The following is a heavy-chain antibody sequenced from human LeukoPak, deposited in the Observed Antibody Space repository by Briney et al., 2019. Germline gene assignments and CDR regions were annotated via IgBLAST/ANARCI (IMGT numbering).Heavy chain of an antibody. V-gene: IGHV1-8*01. CDR3: AGAGPRGYTSGGTFDI. Sequence: ASVKVSCKASGYTFTSYDINWVRQATGQGLEWMGWMNPNTGNTGYAQNFQGRITMTRNTSISTAYMELSSLRSEDTAVYYCAGAGPRGYTSGGTFDIWGQGTMVTVSS. J-gene: IGHJ3*02. CDR2: MNPNTGNT. D-gene: IGHD5-18*01. CDR1: GYTFTSYD.